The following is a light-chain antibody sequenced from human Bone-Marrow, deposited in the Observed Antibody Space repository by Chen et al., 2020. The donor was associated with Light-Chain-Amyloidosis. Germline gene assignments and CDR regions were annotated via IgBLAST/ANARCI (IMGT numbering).Light chain of an antibody. J-gene: IGKJ2*01. Sequence: DIQMTQSPSSLSASVGDRVTITCRASQSISSYLNWYQQIPGKAPKLLIYGASSLQSGVPSRFSGSGSGTDFTLSISTLQPEDFATYYCQQTYSYLYTLGQGTKLQIK. CDR2: GAS. CDR1: QSISSY. CDR3: QQTYSYLYT. V-gene: IGKV1-39*01.